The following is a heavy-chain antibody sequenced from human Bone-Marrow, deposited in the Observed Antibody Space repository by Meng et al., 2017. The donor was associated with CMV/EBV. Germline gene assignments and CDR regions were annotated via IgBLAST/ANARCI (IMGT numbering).Heavy chain of an antibody. CDR2: ISGSGGST. CDR3: AKAPGGVYYDFWSGYFDY. CDR1: GFTFSSYA. V-gene: IGHV3-23*01. D-gene: IGHD3-3*01. Sequence: GGSLRLSCAASGFTFSSYAMSWVRQAPGKGLEWVSAISGSGGSTYYADSVKGRFTISRDNSKNTLYLQMNSLRAEDTAVYYCAKAPGGVYYDFWSGYFDYWGQGTLVTVSS. J-gene: IGHJ4*02.